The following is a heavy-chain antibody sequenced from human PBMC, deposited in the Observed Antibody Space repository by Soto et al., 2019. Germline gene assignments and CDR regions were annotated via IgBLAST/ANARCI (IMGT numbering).Heavy chain of an antibody. D-gene: IGHD3-10*01. CDR2: ISGSGGST. CDR3: AKGPSIYGSGTHQDYGMDV. CDR1: GFTFSSYA. V-gene: IGHV3-23*01. Sequence: TGGSLRLSCAASGFTFSSYAMSWVRQAPGRGLEWVSAISGSGGSTYYAASVKGRFTISRDNSKNTLYLQMNSLRAEDTAVYYCAKGPSIYGSGTHQDYGMDVWGQGXTVTVSS. J-gene: IGHJ6*02.